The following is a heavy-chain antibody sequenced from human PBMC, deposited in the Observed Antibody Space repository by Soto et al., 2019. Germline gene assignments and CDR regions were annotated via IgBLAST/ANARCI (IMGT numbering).Heavy chain of an antibody. D-gene: IGHD2-2*01. CDR1: GGSISSYY. Sequence: PSETLSLTCTVSGGSISSYYWSWIRQPPGKGLEWIGYIYYSGSTNYNPSLKSRVTISVDTSKNQFSLKLTSLTAADTAVYYCARASTSSAVDFDYWGQGTLVTVS. CDR2: IYYSGST. CDR3: ARASTSSAVDFDY. V-gene: IGHV4-59*01. J-gene: IGHJ4*02.